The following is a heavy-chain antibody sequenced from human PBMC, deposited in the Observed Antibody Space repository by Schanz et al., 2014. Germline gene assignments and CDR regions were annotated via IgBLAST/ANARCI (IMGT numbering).Heavy chain of an antibody. CDR2: ISSGSSYA. CDR3: AKLSSSGRLAGYFDY. CDR1: GFTFSTYA. Sequence: EVQLLDSGGGLVQPGGSLRLSCAASGFTFSTYAMSWVRQAPGKGLEWVSDISSGSSYANYADSVKGRFTISRDYSKNTLYLQMSSLRAEDTAIYYCAKLSSSGRLAGYFDYWGQGALVTVSS. J-gene: IGHJ4*02. D-gene: IGHD6-19*01. V-gene: IGHV3-23*01.